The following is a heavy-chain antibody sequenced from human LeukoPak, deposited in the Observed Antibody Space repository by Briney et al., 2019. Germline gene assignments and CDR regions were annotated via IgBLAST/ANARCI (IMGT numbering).Heavy chain of an antibody. V-gene: IGHV1-18*01. CDR1: GYTFTTYA. CDR3: ARGQLVYYYDSSGYPLPPLLGYYYMDV. CDR2: ISTYNGNT. D-gene: IGHD3-22*01. Sequence: GASVKVSCKASGYTFTTYAISWVRQAPGQGLEWMGWISTYNGNTNYAQKLQGGVTMTTDTSTSTAYMELRSLRSDDTAVYYCARGQLVYYYDSSGYPLPPLLGYYYMDVWGKGTTVTVSS. J-gene: IGHJ6*03.